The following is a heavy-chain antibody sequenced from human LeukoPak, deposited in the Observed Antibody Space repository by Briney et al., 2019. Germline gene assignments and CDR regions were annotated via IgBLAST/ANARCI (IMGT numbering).Heavy chain of an antibody. CDR3: ARDWKADF. J-gene: IGHJ4*01. Sequence: GGSLRLSCATSGFTFSTYAMTWVRQAPGKGLEWVSAIDIYSAKTNYADSVKGRFTISRDNSKNTLYLQMNSLRGEDTAKYYCARDWKADFWGHGTLVTASS. CDR1: GFTFSTYA. V-gene: IGHV3-23*05. D-gene: IGHD1-1*01. CDR2: IDIYSAKT.